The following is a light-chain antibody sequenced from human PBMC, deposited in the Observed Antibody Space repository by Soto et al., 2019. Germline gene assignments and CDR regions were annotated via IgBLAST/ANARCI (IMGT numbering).Light chain of an antibody. V-gene: IGKV3-15*01. J-gene: IGKJ1*01. Sequence: EIVMTQSPGTLSVSPGERATLSCRASQSVSSNLVWYQQKPGQAPRVLMHGASTRATGIPARFSGSGSGTEFTLTISSLQSEDFAVYYCQQYNNWPRTFGQGTKVDIK. CDR3: QQYNNWPRT. CDR2: GAS. CDR1: QSVSSN.